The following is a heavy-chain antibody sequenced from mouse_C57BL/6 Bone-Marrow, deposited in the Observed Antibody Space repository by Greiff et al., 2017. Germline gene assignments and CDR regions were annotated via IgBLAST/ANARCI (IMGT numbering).Heavy chain of an antibody. CDR2: IDPSDSYT. D-gene: IGHD1-1*01. V-gene: IGHV1-69*01. J-gene: IGHJ2*01. CDR1: GYTFTSYW. Sequence: QVQLQQPGAELVMPGASVKLSCKASGYTFTSYWMHWVKQRPGQGLELIGEIDPSDSYTNYNQKFKGKSTLTVDKSSSTAYMQLSSLTSEDSAVYYCARWITTVVEHYFDYWGQGTTLTVSS. CDR3: ARWITTVVEHYFDY.